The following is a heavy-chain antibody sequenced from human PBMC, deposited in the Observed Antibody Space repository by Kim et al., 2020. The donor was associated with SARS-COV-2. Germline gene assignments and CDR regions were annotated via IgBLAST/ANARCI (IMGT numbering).Heavy chain of an antibody. J-gene: IGHJ5*02. D-gene: IGHD3-3*01. V-gene: IGHV4-34*01. CDR3: ARTLGRITTYGVVTKWDGWFDP. Sequence: SETLSLTCAVHGGSFSRYYWSWIRQPPGKGLEWLGEINHSGSTKYNPSLKSRVTISVDTSNKQFSLKMSSVTAADTAVYYCARTLGRITTYGVVTKWDGWFDPWGQGTLVTVSS. CDR1: GGSFSRYY. CDR2: INHSGST.